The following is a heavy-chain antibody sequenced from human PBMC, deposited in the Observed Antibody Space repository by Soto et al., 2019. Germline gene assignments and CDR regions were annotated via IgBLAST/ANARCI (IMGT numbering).Heavy chain of an antibody. CDR1: GFTFSNAW. CDR3: TTDGPLISGSYFFYP. Sequence: GGSLRLSCAASGFTFSNAWMNWVRQAPGKGLEWVGRIKSKTDGGTTDYAAPVEGRFTISRDDSKNTLYLQMNSLKTEDTAVYYCTTDGPLISGSYFFYPWGQGTLVTVSS. CDR2: IKSKTDGGTT. V-gene: IGHV3-15*07. J-gene: IGHJ5*02. D-gene: IGHD1-26*01.